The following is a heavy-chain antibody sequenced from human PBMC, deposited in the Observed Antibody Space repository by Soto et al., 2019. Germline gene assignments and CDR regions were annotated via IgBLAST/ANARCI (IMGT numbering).Heavy chain of an antibody. V-gene: IGHV1-46*01. CDR2: INPSGGST. D-gene: IGHD5-12*01. CDR1: GYKVTSYY. J-gene: IGHJ6*02. CDR3: ARHPPRGYSGSQVPYYYGMDV. Sequence: GDSVNVSCKTSGYKVTSYYMNWVRQAPGQGVERMGIINPSGGSTSYAQKFQGRVTMTRDTSTSTVFMELSSLRSEDTAVYYCARHPPRGYSGSQVPYYYGMDVWGQGTTVTDSS.